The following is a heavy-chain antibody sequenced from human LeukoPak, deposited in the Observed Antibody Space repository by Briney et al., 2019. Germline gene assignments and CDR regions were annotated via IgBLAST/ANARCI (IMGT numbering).Heavy chain of an antibody. CDR1: GYTFTSYY. J-gene: IGHJ5*02. D-gene: IGHD3-9*01. V-gene: IGHV1-46*01. CDR2: INPSGGST. Sequence: ASVKVSCKASGYTFTSYYMHWVRQAPGQGLEWMGIINPSGGSTSYAQKFQGRVTMTRDTSTSTVYMELSSLRSEDTAVYYCARVHKLLRYFDWLTTTPSNWFDPWGQGTLVTVSS. CDR3: ARVHKLLRYFDWLTTTPSNWFDP.